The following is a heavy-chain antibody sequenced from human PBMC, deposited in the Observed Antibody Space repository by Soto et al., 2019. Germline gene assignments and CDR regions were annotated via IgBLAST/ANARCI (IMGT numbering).Heavy chain of an antibody. J-gene: IGHJ4*02. CDR3: ARCCAFDS. V-gene: IGHV4-30-4*01. CDR2: IFYSGST. Sequence: TSQTLSLTWTVSCGSIRSSDCCCSLIRQPPGKGLEWIGYIFYSGSTYYNPSLKSRVTISVDTSKNQFSLKLSSVTAADTAVYYCARCCAFDSWGQGTQVTVSS. CDR1: CGSIRSSDCC.